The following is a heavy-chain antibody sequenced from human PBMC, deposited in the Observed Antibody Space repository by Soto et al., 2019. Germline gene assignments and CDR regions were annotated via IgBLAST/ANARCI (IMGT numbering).Heavy chain of an antibody. CDR2: IIPIFGTA. J-gene: IGHJ3*02. Sequence: SVKVSCKASAGTFSSYAISWVRQAPGQGLEWMGGIIPIFGTANYAQKFQGRGTITADKSTSTAYMELSSLRSEDTAVYYCASPATVTGGAFDIWGQGTMFTVSS. V-gene: IGHV1-69*06. D-gene: IGHD4-17*01. CDR1: AGTFSSYA. CDR3: ASPATVTGGAFDI.